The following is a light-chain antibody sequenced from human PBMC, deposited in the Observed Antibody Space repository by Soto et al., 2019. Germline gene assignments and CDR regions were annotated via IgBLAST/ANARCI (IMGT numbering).Light chain of an antibody. CDR1: QTVSSY. CDR2: GTS. CDR3: QQYDSTPYT. V-gene: IGKV1-39*01. Sequence: DIQMTQSPSSLSASAGERANITCRASQTVSSYLNWYQQKPGPAPRLLIYGTSTIQSDIPARFSGSGFGTDFTLTIASLQSEDFAAYYCQQYDSTPYTFGQGTKVDI. J-gene: IGKJ2*01.